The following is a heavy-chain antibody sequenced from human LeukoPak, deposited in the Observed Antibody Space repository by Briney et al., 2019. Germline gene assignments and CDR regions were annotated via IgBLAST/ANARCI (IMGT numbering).Heavy chain of an antibody. D-gene: IGHD3-22*01. CDR1: GFTFDDYT. V-gene: IGHV3-43*01. CDR2: ISWDGGST. Sequence: GGSLRLSCVASGFTFDDYTIHWVRQVPGKGLEWVSLISWDGGSTYYADSVKGRFTVSRDNSKNSLYLQMNSLRTEDTALYYCARGGYVGQDAFDFWGQGTLVTVSS. J-gene: IGHJ3*01. CDR3: ARGGYVGQDAFDF.